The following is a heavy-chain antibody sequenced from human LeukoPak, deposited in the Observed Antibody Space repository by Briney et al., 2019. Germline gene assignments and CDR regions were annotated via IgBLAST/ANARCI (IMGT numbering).Heavy chain of an antibody. Sequence: GESLKISCKGAEYTFISYWIGWVRQMPGKGLEWMGSIYPADSDTKYSPSFQGQVTISVDRSISTAYLQWSSLKASDTAIYYCASATSTSWYQFDYWGQGTLVTVSS. CDR3: ASATSTSWYQFDY. CDR1: EYTFISYW. D-gene: IGHD6-13*01. CDR2: IYPADSDT. J-gene: IGHJ4*02. V-gene: IGHV5-51*01.